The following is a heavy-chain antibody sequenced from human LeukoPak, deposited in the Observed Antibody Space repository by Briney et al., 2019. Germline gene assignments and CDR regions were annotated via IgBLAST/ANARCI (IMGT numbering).Heavy chain of an antibody. Sequence: GGSLRLSCAASGFTFSSYCMSWVRQAPGKGREWVANIKQDGSEKYYADSVKGRFTISRDNAKISLYLQMNSLRAEDTAVYYCARDDIVVVPAAPLGGINCYYYGMDVWGKGTTVTVSS. D-gene: IGHD2-2*01. CDR2: IKQDGSEK. J-gene: IGHJ6*04. V-gene: IGHV3-7*03. CDR3: ARDDIVVVPAAPLGGINCYYYGMDV. CDR1: GFTFSSYC.